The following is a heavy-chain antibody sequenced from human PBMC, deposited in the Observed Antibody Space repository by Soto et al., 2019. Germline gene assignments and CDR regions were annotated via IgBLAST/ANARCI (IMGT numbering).Heavy chain of an antibody. J-gene: IGHJ6*02. CDR3: ARSQLESHYYDSTTPHVGGMDV. CDR1: GYTFTGYY. V-gene: IGHV1-2*04. CDR2: INPNSGGT. Sequence: QVQLVQSGAEVKKPGASVKVSCKASGYTFTGYYMNWVRQAPGQGLEWMGWINPNSGGTNYAQKLQGWVTMTRDTSISTAYIELSRLRSDDTAVYYCARSQLESHYYDSTTPHVGGMDVWGQGTTVTVSS. D-gene: IGHD3-22*01.